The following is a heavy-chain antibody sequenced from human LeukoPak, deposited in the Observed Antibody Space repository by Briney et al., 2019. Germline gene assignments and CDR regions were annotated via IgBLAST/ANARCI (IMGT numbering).Heavy chain of an antibody. J-gene: IGHJ3*02. V-gene: IGHV4-61*02. D-gene: IGHD3-22*01. Sequence: PSQTLSLTCTVSGGSISSGSYYWSWIRQPAGKGLEWIGRIYTSGSTNYNPSLKSRVTISVDTSKNQLSLKLSSVTAADTAVYYCACLTTADAFDIWGQGTMVTVSS. CDR3: ACLTTADAFDI. CDR1: GGSISSGSYY. CDR2: IYTSGST.